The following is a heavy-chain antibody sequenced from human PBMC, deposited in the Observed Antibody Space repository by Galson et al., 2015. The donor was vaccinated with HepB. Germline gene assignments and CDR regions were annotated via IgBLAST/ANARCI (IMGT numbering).Heavy chain of an antibody. V-gene: IGHV4-39*07. CDR2: IYYSGST. CDR1: GGSISSSSYY. Sequence: ETLSLTCTVSGGSISSSSYYWGWIRQPPGKGLEWIGSIYYSGSTYYNPSLKSRVTISVDTSKNQFSLKLSSVTAADTAVYYCARDQRWGRDGYNWASYWGQGTLVTVSS. D-gene: IGHD5-24*01. J-gene: IGHJ4*02. CDR3: ARDQRWGRDGYNWASY.